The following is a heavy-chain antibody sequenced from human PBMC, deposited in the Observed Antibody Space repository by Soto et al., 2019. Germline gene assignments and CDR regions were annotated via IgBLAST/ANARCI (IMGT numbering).Heavy chain of an antibody. CDR3: ARTRSAWSDFHYYSLDV. D-gene: IGHD1-26*01. CDR1: GFTFNTYS. Sequence: GGSLRLSCAASGFTFNTYSMNWVRQAPGNGLEWVAFISYDSTKTYYADSVKGRFTISRDNSNSALYVQMNSLTGEDTAVYYCARTRSAWSDFHYYSLDVWGQGTTVTVSS. CDR2: ISYDSTKT. J-gene: IGHJ6*02. V-gene: IGHV3-30*03.